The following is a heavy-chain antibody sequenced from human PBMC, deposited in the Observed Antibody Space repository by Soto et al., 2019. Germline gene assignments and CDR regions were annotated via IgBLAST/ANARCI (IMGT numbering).Heavy chain of an antibody. Sequence: SETLSLTCTVSGGSISSGGYYWSLIHQHPGKGLEWIGYIYYSGSTYYNPSLKSRVTISVDTSKNQFSLKLSSVTAADTAVYYCARNYDSSAVRGVSAFDIWGQGTMVTLSS. V-gene: IGHV4-31*03. CDR1: GGSISSGGYY. CDR3: ARNYDSSAVRGVSAFDI. J-gene: IGHJ3*02. D-gene: IGHD3-22*01. CDR2: IYYSGST.